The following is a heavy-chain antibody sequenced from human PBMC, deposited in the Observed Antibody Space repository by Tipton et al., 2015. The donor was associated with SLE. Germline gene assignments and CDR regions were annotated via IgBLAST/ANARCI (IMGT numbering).Heavy chain of an antibody. V-gene: IGHV4-39*07. Sequence: TLSLTCTVSGGSISSSSYYWGWIRQPPGKGLEWIGSIYYSGSTYYNPSLKSRVTISVDTSKNQFSLKLSSVTAADTAVYYCARGGIAVAITNWFDPWGQGTLVTVSS. J-gene: IGHJ5*02. CDR3: ARGGIAVAITNWFDP. CDR2: IYYSGST. D-gene: IGHD6-19*01. CDR1: GGSISSSSYY.